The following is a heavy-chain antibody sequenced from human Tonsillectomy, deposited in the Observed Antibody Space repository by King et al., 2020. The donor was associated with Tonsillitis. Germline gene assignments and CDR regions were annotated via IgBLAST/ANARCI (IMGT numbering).Heavy chain of an antibody. J-gene: IGHJ4*02. V-gene: IGHV4-34*01. CDR2: INHSGST. Sequence: VQLQQWGAGLLKPSETLSLTCAVYGGSFSGYYWSWIRQPPGKGLEWIGEINHSGSTNYNPSLKSRVTISVDTSKNQFSLKPSSVTAADTAVYYCARGHYYDSSGYYSGYFDYWGQGTLVTVSS. CDR3: ARGHYYDSSGYYSGYFDY. CDR1: GGSFSGYY. D-gene: IGHD3-22*01.